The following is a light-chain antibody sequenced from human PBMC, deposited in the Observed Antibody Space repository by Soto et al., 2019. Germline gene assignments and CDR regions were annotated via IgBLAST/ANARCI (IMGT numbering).Light chain of an antibody. V-gene: IGLV3-1*01. CDR2: QDS. J-gene: IGLJ2*01. CDR1: KLGDTY. Sequence: SYELTQPPSVSVSPRQTASITCSGDKLGDTYACWYQQKPGQSPELVIYQDSKRPSGIPERFSGSNSGNTATLTISGTQAMDEADYYCQAWDSSTVVFGGGTKLTVL. CDR3: QAWDSSTVV.